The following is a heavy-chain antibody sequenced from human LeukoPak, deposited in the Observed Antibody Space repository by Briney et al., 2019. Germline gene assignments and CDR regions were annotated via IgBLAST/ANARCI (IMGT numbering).Heavy chain of an antibody. Sequence: SETLSLTCTVSGGSISSSSYYWGWIRQPPGKGLEWMGSINYSGSTYYNPSLKSRFTISVDTSKNQFSLKLSSVTAADTAVYYCARGVDYDYGDLYSFDSWGQGTLVTVSS. J-gene: IGHJ4*02. CDR2: INYSGST. D-gene: IGHD4-17*01. V-gene: IGHV4-39*07. CDR3: ARGVDYDYGDLYSFDS. CDR1: GGSISSSSYY.